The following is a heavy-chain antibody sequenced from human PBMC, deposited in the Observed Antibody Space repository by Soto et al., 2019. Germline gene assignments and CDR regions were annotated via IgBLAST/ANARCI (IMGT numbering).Heavy chain of an antibody. V-gene: IGHV3-23*01. CDR3: AKDFELEPPLGLFDP. D-gene: IGHD1-1*01. CDR1: GFTFSSYA. CDR2: ISGRGGST. J-gene: IGHJ5*02. Sequence: PGGSLRLSCAASGFTFSSYAMSWVRQAPGKGLEWVSAISGRGGSTYYADSVKGRFTLPRDNSKNTLYLQINSLRAEDTAVYYCAKDFELEPPLGLFDPWGQGTLVTVSS.